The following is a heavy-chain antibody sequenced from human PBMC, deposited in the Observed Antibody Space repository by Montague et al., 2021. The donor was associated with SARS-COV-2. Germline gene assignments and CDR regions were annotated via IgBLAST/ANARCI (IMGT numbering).Heavy chain of an antibody. CDR3: SRAATITMIVVVIDAFDI. Sequence: TLFLTRTVSGGSISSGGYYWSWIRQHPGKGLEWIGYIYYSGSTYYNPSLKSRVTISVDTSKNQFSLKLSSVTAADTAVYYCSRAATITMIVVVIDAFDIWGQGTMVTVSS. D-gene: IGHD3-22*01. CDR1: GGSISSGGYY. CDR2: IYYSGST. V-gene: IGHV4-31*03. J-gene: IGHJ3*02.